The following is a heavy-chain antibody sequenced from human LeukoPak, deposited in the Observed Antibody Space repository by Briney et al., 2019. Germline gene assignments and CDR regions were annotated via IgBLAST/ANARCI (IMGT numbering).Heavy chain of an antibody. CDR2: ISGGSGDDT. J-gene: IGHJ4*02. V-gene: IGHV3-23*01. Sequence: GGSLRLSCAASGFTFSSYAMNWVRQAPGKGLDWVSAISGGSGDDTYYADSVKGRFTISRDNAKNSLYLQMNSLRAEDTAVYYCARSYSSGWYVGENFDYWGQGTLVTVSS. D-gene: IGHD6-19*01. CDR1: GFTFSSYA. CDR3: ARSYSSGWYVGENFDY.